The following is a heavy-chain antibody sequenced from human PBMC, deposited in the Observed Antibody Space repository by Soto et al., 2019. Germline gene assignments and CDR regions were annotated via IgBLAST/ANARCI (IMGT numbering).Heavy chain of an antibody. Sequence: QVQLVESGGGVVQPGRSLRLSCAASGFTFSSYAMHWVRQAPGKGLEWVAVISYDGSNKYYADSVKGRFTISRDNSKNPLYLQMNGLRAEDTAEYYCARDRADYYYGSGPFDPWGQGTLVTVSS. CDR2: ISYDGSNK. CDR3: ARDRADYYYGSGPFDP. CDR1: GFTFSSYA. D-gene: IGHD3-10*01. V-gene: IGHV3-30-3*01. J-gene: IGHJ5*02.